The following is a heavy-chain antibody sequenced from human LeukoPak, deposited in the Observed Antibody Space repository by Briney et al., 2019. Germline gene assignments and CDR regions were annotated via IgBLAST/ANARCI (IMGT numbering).Heavy chain of an antibody. J-gene: IGHJ4*02. CDR2: ISGRGGVT. D-gene: IGHD5-12*01. CDR3: AKEPRVATIEIFDY. Sequence: GVSLRLSCAASGFTFSSYAMSWVRQAPGKGLEWVSSISGRGGVTYYADSVKGRFTISRDNSKNTVYLQMNSLRAEDTAVYYCAKEPRVATIEIFDYWGQGTLVTVSS. V-gene: IGHV3-23*01. CDR1: GFTFSSYA.